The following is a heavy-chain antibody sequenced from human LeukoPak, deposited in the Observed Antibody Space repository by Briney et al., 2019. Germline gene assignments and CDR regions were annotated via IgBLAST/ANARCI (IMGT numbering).Heavy chain of an antibody. CDR1: GFSFSYHG. J-gene: IGHJ4*02. Sequence: GGSLRLSCVASGFSFSYHGMNWVRLAPGKGLEWVSFISSSSSYLYYADSVKGRFTISRDNAKNSLYLQMNSLRAEDTAVYYCARESVAAAAPFDYWGQGTLVTVSS. V-gene: IGHV3-21*01. CDR2: ISSSSSYL. D-gene: IGHD6-13*01. CDR3: ARESVAAAAPFDY.